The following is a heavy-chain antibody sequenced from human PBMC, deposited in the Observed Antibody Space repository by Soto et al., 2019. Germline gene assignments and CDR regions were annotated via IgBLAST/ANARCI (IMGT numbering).Heavy chain of an antibody. CDR1: GFSFSSYG. CDR2: ISYDGSNK. J-gene: IGHJ6*02. D-gene: IGHD3-9*01. CDR3: AKDRDYAILTGYYLAV. Sequence: XVSLGLSFAASGFSFSSYGVHWVRQAPGKGLEWVAVISYDGSNKYYADSVKGRFTISRDNSKNTLYLQMNSLRAEDTAVYYCAKDRDYAILTGYYLAVWGQGTTVTVSS. V-gene: IGHV3-30*18.